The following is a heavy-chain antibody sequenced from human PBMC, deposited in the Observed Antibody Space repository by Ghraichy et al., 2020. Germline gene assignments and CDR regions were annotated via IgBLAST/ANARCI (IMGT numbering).Heavy chain of an antibody. V-gene: IGHV3-7*01. CDR3: ARNRGWSRLDT. J-gene: IGHJ5*02. Sequence: GGSLRLSCAASGFTFSSYWMDWVRQAPGKGLEWVANIKEDGSERYHVDSVKGRFTVSRDNAENSLFLQMNGLKVEDTAVYYCARNRGWSRLDTWGQGTLVTVSS. CDR2: IKEDGSER. CDR1: GFTFSSYW. D-gene: IGHD2-15*01.